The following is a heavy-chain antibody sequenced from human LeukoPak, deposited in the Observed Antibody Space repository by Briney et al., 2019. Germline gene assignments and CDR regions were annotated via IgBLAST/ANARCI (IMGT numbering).Heavy chain of an antibody. CDR2: IYSGGST. Sequence: GGSLRLSCAASGFTVSSNYMSWVRQAPGKGLEWVSLIYSGGSTYYADSVKGRFTISRDNSKSTLYLQMNSLRAEDTAVYYCARRSSRSFDYWGQGTLVTVSS. CDR3: ARRSSRSFDY. V-gene: IGHV3-66*04. D-gene: IGHD2-2*01. CDR1: GFTVSSNY. J-gene: IGHJ4*02.